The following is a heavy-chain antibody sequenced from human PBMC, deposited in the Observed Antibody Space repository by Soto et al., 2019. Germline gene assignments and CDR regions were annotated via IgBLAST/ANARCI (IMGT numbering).Heavy chain of an antibody. Sequence: QVQLQESGPGLVKPSQTVSLTCTVSGASISRDNYYWSWLRKRPGKGLDWIGNIYATGTTSYNPSVENRFTMSVDTAKSQFSLKVTFVNAADTAVYYCARYCSSTSCYRKGMDVWGQGTTVTVSS. CDR3: ARYCSSTSCYRKGMDV. D-gene: IGHD2-2*01. CDR1: GASISRDNYY. J-gene: IGHJ6*02. V-gene: IGHV4-30-4*08. CDR2: IYATGTT.